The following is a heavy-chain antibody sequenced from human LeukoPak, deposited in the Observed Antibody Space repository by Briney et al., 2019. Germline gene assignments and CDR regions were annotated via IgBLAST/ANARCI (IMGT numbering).Heavy chain of an antibody. Sequence: GGSLRLSCAASGFTFNNYHMNWVRQAPGKGLEWVSSISSSSTYIYYADSVKGRFTISRDNAKNSLYLQMNSLRAEDTAAYYCARLLLISSSSFGYWGQGTLVTVSS. CDR1: GFTFNNYH. V-gene: IGHV3-21*01. CDR2: ISSSSTYI. J-gene: IGHJ4*02. D-gene: IGHD6-13*01. CDR3: ARLLLISSSSFGY.